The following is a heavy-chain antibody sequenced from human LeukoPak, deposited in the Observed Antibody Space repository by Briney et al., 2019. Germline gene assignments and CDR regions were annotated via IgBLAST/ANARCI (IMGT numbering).Heavy chain of an antibody. CDR1: GFTLSNYA. V-gene: IGHV3-23*01. J-gene: IGHJ4*02. CDR3: AKGDSSDYQVNDY. CDR2: ISGSGGST. Sequence: GGSLRLSCAASGFTLSNYAMSWVRQAPGKGLEWVSGISGSGGSTYYADSVKGRFTIFRDNSKNPLYLEMNSLRAEDTALYYCAKGDSSDYQVNDYWGQGTVVTVSS. D-gene: IGHD3-22*01.